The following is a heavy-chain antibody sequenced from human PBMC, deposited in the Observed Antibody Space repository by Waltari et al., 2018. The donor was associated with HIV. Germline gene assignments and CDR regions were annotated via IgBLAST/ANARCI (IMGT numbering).Heavy chain of an antibody. Sequence: QVQLQESGPGLVKPSETLSLTCTVSGGSISSYYWSWIRQPPGKGREWLGYIYYSGSNNYNPALKRRVTISVDTAKNQFSLKLSSVTAADTAVYYCARDPRGSGSYDYWGQGTLVTVSS. V-gene: IGHV4-59*01. CDR1: GGSISSYY. CDR3: ARDPRGSGSYDY. CDR2: IYYSGSN. J-gene: IGHJ4*02. D-gene: IGHD3-10*01.